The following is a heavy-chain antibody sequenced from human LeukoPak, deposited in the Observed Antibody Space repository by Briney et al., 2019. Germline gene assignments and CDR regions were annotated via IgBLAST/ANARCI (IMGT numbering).Heavy chain of an antibody. D-gene: IGHD6-13*01. CDR1: GYTFTSYY. Sequence: GASVKVSCKASGYTFTSYYMHWVRQAPGQGLEWMGIINPSGGSTSYAQKFRGRVTMTRDTSTSTVYMELSSLRSEDTAVYYCARDGGAAAGTLYYYYYYGMDVWGQGTTVTVSS. V-gene: IGHV1-46*01. J-gene: IGHJ6*02. CDR3: ARDGGAAAGTLYYYYYYGMDV. CDR2: INPSGGST.